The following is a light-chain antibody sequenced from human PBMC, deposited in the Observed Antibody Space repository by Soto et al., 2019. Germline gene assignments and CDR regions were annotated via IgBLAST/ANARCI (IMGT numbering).Light chain of an antibody. Sequence: QSVLTQPRSVSGSPGQTVTISCTGTSSDVGGYNYVSWYQQHPGKAPKLMIYDVSKRPSGVPDRFSGSKSGNTASLTISGLQAEDEGDDYCCSYAGSYTSYVFGTGTKVTV. J-gene: IGLJ1*01. CDR1: SSDVGGYNY. CDR3: CSYAGSYTSYV. V-gene: IGLV2-11*01. CDR2: DVS.